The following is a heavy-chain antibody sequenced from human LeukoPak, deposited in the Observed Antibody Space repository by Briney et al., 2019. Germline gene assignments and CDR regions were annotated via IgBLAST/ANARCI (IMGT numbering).Heavy chain of an antibody. CDR3: ARGGPYYDILTGYTPFDI. J-gene: IGHJ3*02. V-gene: IGHV1-18*01. D-gene: IGHD3-9*01. CDR1: GYTFTSYG. CDR2: ISAHNGNT. Sequence: ASVKVSCKASGYTFTSYGISWVRQAPGQGLEWMGWISAHNGNTNYAQKLQGRVTMTTDTSTSAAYMELRSLRSDDTAVYYCARGGPYYDILTGYTPFDIWGQGTMVTVSS.